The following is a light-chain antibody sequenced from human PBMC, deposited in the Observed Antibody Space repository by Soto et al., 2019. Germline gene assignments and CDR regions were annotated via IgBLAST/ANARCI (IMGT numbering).Light chain of an antibody. CDR3: QQYYNYPYT. Sequence: DIQMTQSPSTLSASVGDRVTITCRASQSIGSSLAWYQQKPGKAPTLLIYDASTIQSGVPSRFSGSESGTEFTLTISSLKPDDSATYYCQQYYNYPYTFGHGTKLEIK. CDR2: DAS. J-gene: IGKJ2*01. CDR1: QSIGSS. V-gene: IGKV1-5*01.